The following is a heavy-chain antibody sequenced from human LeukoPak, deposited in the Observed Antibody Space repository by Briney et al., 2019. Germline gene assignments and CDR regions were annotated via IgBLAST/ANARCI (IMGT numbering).Heavy chain of an antibody. Sequence: SETLSLTCTVSASISSGDYYWNWIRQPAGKGLEWIGRVSASGYTNYNPSLRSRITISVDTSKNQFSLELTSVTAADTAVYYCAKISGYSTSWTPDYWGQGTLVTVSS. D-gene: IGHD6-13*01. V-gene: IGHV4-61*02. J-gene: IGHJ4*02. CDR1: ASISSGDYY. CDR2: VSASGYT. CDR3: AKISGYSTSWTPDY.